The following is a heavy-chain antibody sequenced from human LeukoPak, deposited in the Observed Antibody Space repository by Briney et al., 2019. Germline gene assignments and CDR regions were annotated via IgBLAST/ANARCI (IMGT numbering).Heavy chain of an antibody. J-gene: IGHJ4*02. CDR1: GYSFTSYW. CDR3: ARRYYYGSGSYMADY. D-gene: IGHD3-10*01. CDR2: IYPGDSDT. V-gene: IGHV5-51*01. Sequence: GESLKISCKGSGYSFTSYWTGWVRQMPGKGLEWMGIIYPGDSDTRYSPSFQGQVTISADKSISTAYLQWSSLKASDTAMYYCARRYYYGSGSYMADYWGQGTLVTVSS.